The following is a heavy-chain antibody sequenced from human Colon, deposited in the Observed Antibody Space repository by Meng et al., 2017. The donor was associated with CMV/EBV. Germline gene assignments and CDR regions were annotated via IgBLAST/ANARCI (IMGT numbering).Heavy chain of an antibody. CDR2: FHYTGPI. CDR1: GVSVTSGQF. CDR3: AASSGWYRIDS. V-gene: IGHV4-4*02. D-gene: IGHD6-19*01. J-gene: IGHJ4*02. Sequence: QVQLQGSGPGLVKPSVTLSLTCGVSGVSVTSGQFWTWVRQPPGKGLEWIGEFHYTGPINYKPSLMSRVTISVDASRNQFSLRLTSVTAADTAVYYCAASSGWYRIDSWGQGTLVTVSS.